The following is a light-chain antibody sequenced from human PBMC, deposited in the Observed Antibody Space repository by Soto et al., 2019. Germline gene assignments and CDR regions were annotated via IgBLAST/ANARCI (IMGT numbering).Light chain of an antibody. CDR2: GAS. V-gene: IGKV3-15*01. J-gene: IGKJ1*01. Sequence: EIVRTQSPTTLSVTPLERDTLSCRASQSVSSNLAWYQQKPGQAPRLLIYGASTRATGIPARFSGSGSGTEFTLTISSLQSEDFAVYYCQQYNNWAPGTFGQGTKVDIK. CDR1: QSVSSN. CDR3: QQYNNWAPGT.